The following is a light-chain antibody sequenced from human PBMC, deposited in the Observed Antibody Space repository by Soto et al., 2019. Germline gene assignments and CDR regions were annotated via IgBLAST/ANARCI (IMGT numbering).Light chain of an antibody. CDR1: QTIISS. V-gene: IGKV1-39*01. CDR2: AAS. CDR3: HQSYSVPYT. J-gene: IGKJ2*01. Sequence: DIQMTQSPTSLSASVGDRVTITCRASQTIISSLNWYRQNPGKAPKLLIQAASSLPSGVPSRFSGSGYGTDFTLTISSLQPDDFATYFCHQSYSVPYTFGQGTKLEIK.